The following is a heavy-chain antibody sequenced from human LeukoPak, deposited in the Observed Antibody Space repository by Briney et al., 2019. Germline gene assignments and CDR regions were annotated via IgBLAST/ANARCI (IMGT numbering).Heavy chain of an antibody. CDR2: FYNSGST. D-gene: IGHD6-19*01. V-gene: IGHV4-59*08. CDR3: ASANQWLGFDS. CDR1: RGSINSHY. Sequence: KPSETLSLTCTVSRGSINSHYWTCIRQSPGKGLEWIGCFYNSGSTTYNPSLRSRVTISVDVSKSQVSLKLTSVTAADTAVYYCASANQWLGFDSWGQGNLVTVSS. J-gene: IGHJ4*02.